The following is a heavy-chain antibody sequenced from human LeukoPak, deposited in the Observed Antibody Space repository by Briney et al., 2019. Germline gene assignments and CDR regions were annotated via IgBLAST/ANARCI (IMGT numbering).Heavy chain of an antibody. D-gene: IGHD3-22*01. J-gene: IGHJ5*02. CDR3: ARDWEYYDSSGYFHWFDP. CDR1: GYTFTGYY. CDR2: INPNSGGT. V-gene: IGHV1-2*02. Sequence: ASVKVSCKASGYTFTGYYMHWVRQAPGQGLEWMGWINPNSGGTNYAQKFQGRVTMTRGTSISTAHMELSRLRSDDTAVYYCARDWEYYDSSGYFHWFDPWGQGTLVTVSS.